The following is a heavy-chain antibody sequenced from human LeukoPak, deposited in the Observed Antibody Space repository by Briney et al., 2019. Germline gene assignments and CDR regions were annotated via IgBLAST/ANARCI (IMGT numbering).Heavy chain of an antibody. Sequence: GGSLRLSCAASGFTFSSYWMHWVRQAPGKGLVWVSRINTDGSSTSYADSVKGRFTISRDNSKNTLYLQMNSLRAEDTAVYYCAKDQPVVVPAAKNWNYPRYWGQGTLVTVSS. CDR1: GFTFSSYW. CDR3: AKDQPVVVPAAKNWNYPRY. D-gene: IGHD2-2*01. J-gene: IGHJ4*02. V-gene: IGHV3-74*01. CDR2: INTDGSST.